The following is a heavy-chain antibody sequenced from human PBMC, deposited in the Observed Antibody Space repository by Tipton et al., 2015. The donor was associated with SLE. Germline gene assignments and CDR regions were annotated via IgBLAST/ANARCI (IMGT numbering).Heavy chain of an antibody. Sequence: TLSLTCTVSGGSISSGGYYWSWIRQPPGKGLEWIGYIYTSGSTNYNPSLKSRVTISVDTSKNQFSLKLSSVTAADTAVYYCAGAWQGYCSGGTCYVLDYWGQGTLVTVSS. CDR2: IYTSGST. D-gene: IGHD2-15*01. J-gene: IGHJ4*02. CDR1: GGSISSGGYY. V-gene: IGHV4-61*09. CDR3: AGAWQGYCSGGTCYVLDY.